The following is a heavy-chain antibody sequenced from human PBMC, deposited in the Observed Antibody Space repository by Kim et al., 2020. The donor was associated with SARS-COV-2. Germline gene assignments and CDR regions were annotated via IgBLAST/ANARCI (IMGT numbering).Heavy chain of an antibody. CDR2: ISGSGRST. CDR3: ARRIPTSGVYYFDY. D-gene: IGHD3-3*01. V-gene: IGHV3-23*01. J-gene: IGHJ4*02. Sequence: GGSLRLSCAASGFTFSSYAMGWVRQAPGKGLEWVSEISGSGRSTNYADSVKGRFTISRDNSKNTLYLQMNSLRAEDTAVYYCARRIPTSGVYYFDYWGQGTLVTVSS. CDR1: GFTFSSYA.